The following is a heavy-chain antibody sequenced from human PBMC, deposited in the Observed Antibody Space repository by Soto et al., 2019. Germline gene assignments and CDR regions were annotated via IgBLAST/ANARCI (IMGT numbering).Heavy chain of an antibody. D-gene: IGHD2-15*01. CDR3: ARGLVVVAAAQGLPDSNWFDP. CDR2: IYYSGST. CDR1: GGSISNYY. Sequence: SETLSLTCIVSGGSISNYYWSWIRQPPGKGLEWIGYIYYSGSTYYNPSLKSRVTISVDTSKNQFSLKLSSVTAADTAVYYCARGLVVVAAAQGLPDSNWFDPWGQGTLVTV. J-gene: IGHJ5*02. V-gene: IGHV4-59*12.